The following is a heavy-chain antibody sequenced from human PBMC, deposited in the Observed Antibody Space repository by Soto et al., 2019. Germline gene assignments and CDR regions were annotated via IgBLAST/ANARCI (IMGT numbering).Heavy chain of an antibody. CDR3: ARAQFSDILTADDYGMDV. D-gene: IGHD3-9*01. CDR1: GGNFRSEA. V-gene: IGHV1-69*13. J-gene: IGHJ6*02. Sequence: SVKVSCRASGGNFRSEAISWVRQAPGHGLEWMGRIIPMFSTPHYAQKFQGRVTIIADESTTTVNMEMRGLTYEDTAVYYCARAQFSDILTADDYGMDVWGQGTSVTVSS. CDR2: IIPMFSTP.